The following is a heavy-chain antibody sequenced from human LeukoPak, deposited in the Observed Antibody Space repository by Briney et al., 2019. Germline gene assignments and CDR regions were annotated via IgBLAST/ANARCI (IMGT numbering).Heavy chain of an antibody. Sequence: GGSLRLSCAASGFTFDDYGMSWVRQAPGKGLEWVANIKQDGSEKYYVDSVKGRFTISRDNAKNSLYLQINRLRAEDTAVYYCAREELLLWFGEAYYMDVWGKGTTVTVSS. D-gene: IGHD3-10*01. V-gene: IGHV3-7*01. CDR1: GFTFDDYG. J-gene: IGHJ6*03. CDR3: AREELLLWFGEAYYMDV. CDR2: IKQDGSEK.